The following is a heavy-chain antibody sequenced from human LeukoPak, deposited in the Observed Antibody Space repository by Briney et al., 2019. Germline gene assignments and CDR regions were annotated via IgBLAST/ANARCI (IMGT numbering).Heavy chain of an antibody. J-gene: IGHJ5*02. CDR3: AREFGIVGATYGPRKGRNWFDP. CDR2: MSDSGDST. V-gene: IGHV3-23*01. Sequence: PGGSLRLSCAASGFTFSSYGMSWVRQAPGKGLEWVSAMSDSGDSTYYADSVKGRFTISRDNPKNTLYLQMNSLRAEDTAVYYCAREFGIVGATYGPRKGRNWFDPWGQGTLVTVSS. CDR1: GFTFSSYG. D-gene: IGHD1-26*01.